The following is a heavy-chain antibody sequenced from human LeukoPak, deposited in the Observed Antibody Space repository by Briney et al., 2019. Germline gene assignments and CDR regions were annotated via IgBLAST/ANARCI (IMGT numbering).Heavy chain of an antibody. J-gene: IGHJ4*02. D-gene: IGHD3-10*01. CDR1: GGSISIYY. V-gene: IGHV4-59*08. CDR3: ARLGGWAVRD. CDR2: IYYSGST. Sequence: PSETLSLTCTVSGGSISIYYWSWIRQPPGKGLEWIGYIYYSGSTNYNPSLKSRVTMSVDTSKNQFSLKLSSVTAADTAVYYCARLGGWAVRDWGQGTLVTVSS.